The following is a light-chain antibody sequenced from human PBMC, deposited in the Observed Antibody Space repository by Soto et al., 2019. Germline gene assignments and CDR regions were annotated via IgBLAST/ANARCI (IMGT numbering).Light chain of an antibody. J-gene: IGKJ3*01. CDR1: QGIGTY. V-gene: IGKV1-8*01. CDR2: GAS. CDR3: QQYDRYPRT. Sequence: IRMTQSPSSLSASTGDRVTITCRASQGIGTYVAWYQQKPGRGPKLLIYGASTLQSGVPSRFSGSGSGTDFTLTISCLQSEEFATYYCQQYDRYPRTFGPGTKVDIK.